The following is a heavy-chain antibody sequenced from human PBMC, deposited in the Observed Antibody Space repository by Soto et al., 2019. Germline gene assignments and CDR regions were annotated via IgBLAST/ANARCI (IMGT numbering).Heavy chain of an antibody. V-gene: IGHV4-30-4*01. D-gene: IGHD3-16*01. CDR3: AREGGESSDGLYYFDS. Sequence: ASETLSLTCTVSGGSTSSDNYWSWIRQPPGKGLEWIGHIYYSGNTDYNPSLKSRLAISIDTSKNQFSLKLSSVTAADTAVYFCAREGGESSDGLYYFDSWGQGSLVTVSS. J-gene: IGHJ4*02. CDR2: IYYSGNT. CDR1: GGSTSSDNY.